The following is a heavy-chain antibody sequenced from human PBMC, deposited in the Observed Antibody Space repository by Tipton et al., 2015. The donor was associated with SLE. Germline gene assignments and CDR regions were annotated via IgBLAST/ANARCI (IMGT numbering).Heavy chain of an antibody. V-gene: IGHV4-34*01. CDR1: GFTFSSYE. J-gene: IGHJ2*01. Sequence: LRLSCAASGFTFSSYEMNWVRQAPGKGLEWIGEINHSGNTNFNSPLKSRVTISVDTSRNQFSLKLTSVTAADTAVYFCARVPLGQRQTGYWYFDLGGRGTLVTVSS. D-gene: IGHD1/OR15-1a*01. CDR3: ARVPLGQRQTGYWYFDL. CDR2: INHSGNT.